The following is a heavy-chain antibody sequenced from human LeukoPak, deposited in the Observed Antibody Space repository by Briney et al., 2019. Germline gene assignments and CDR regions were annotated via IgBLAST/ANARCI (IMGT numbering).Heavy chain of an antibody. D-gene: IGHD3-16*02. Sequence: SETLSLTCAVYGGSFSGYYWSWIRQPPGKGLEWIGEINHSGSTNYNPSLKSRVTISVDTSKNQFSLKLSSVTAADTAVYYCARANHYDYVWGSYRQYYFDYWGQGTLVTVSS. V-gene: IGHV4-34*01. CDR1: GGSFSGYY. CDR2: INHSGST. CDR3: ARANHYDYVWGSYRQYYFDY. J-gene: IGHJ4*02.